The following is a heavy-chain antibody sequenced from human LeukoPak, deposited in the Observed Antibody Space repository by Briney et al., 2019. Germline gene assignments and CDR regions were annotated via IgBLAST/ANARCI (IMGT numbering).Heavy chain of an antibody. CDR1: GFTFSSYW. CDR3: ARAPSSNWGDFDY. Sequence: PGGSLRLSCAASGFTFSSYWMHWVRQAPGKGLVWVSRINGGGSSTSYADPVKGRFTISRDNAKNTLYLQMNSLRGEDTAVYYCARAPSSNWGDFDYWGQGTLVIASS. V-gene: IGHV3-74*01. J-gene: IGHJ4*02. CDR2: INGGGSST. D-gene: IGHD7-27*01.